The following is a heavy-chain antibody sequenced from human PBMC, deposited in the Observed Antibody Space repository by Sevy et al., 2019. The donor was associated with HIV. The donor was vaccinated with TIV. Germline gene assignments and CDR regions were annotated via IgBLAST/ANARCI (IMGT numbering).Heavy chain of an antibody. D-gene: IGHD1-26*01. Sequence: SETLSLTCTVSGGSITSLYWNWIRQPPGKGLEWIAKIYYNGHINNNTSLKSRAALSLDTSKNQFSLRLSSVTAADTAMYYCAGENAWGRCYSWGQGTLVTVSS. CDR2: IYYNGHI. CDR1: GGSITSLY. J-gene: IGHJ4*02. CDR3: AGENAWGRCYS. V-gene: IGHV4-59*08.